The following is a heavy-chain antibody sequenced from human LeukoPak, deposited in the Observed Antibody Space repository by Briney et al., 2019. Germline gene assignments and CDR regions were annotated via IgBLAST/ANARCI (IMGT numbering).Heavy chain of an antibody. D-gene: IGHD6-25*01. CDR1: GFTYSGYG. J-gene: IGHJ4*02. CDR3: AKSQRLVDY. V-gene: IGHV3-30*18. CDR2: ISYDGSNK. Sequence: PGGSLRLSCAASGFTYSGYGMHWVRQAPGKGLEWVAVISYDGSNKYYADSVKGRFTISRDNSKNTLYLQMNSLRAEDTAVYYCAKSQRLVDYWGQGTLVTVSS.